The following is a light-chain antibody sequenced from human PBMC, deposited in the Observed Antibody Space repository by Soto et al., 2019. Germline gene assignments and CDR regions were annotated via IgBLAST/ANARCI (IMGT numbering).Light chain of an antibody. V-gene: IGLV2-14*03. CDR3: SSYTVDSPV. J-gene: IGLJ2*01. CDR2: DVS. CDR1: SSDIGRSDY. Sequence: QSALTQPASVSGSPGQSITLSCTGSSSDIGRSDYVSWYQRHPGKAPKLLIYDVSSRPSGVSNRFSGSKSGNTASLTISGLQAEDEADYFCSSYTVDSPVFGGGTKVTVL.